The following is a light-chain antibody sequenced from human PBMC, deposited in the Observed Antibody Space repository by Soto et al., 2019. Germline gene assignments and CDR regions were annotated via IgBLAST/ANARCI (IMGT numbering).Light chain of an antibody. CDR2: DAS. V-gene: IGKV3-15*01. CDR3: KHYNNWPPYT. J-gene: IGKJ2*01. CDR1: QSVSSN. Sequence: EIVMTQSPGTLAVSPGETVTLSCRASQSVSSNLAWYQQKSGQAPRLLIYDASTRATGIPTRFSGSGSGTEFTLIISSLQSEDSAVYYCKHYNNWPPYTFGQGTNLEI.